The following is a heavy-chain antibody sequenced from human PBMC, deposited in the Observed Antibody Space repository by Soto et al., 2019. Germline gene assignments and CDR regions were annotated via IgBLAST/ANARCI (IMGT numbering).Heavy chain of an antibody. V-gene: IGHV4-39*01. D-gene: IGHD2-21*02. CDR3: VAELAFWCGDCHSGPGNWFGP. Sequence: QLQLQESGPGLVKPSETLSLTCTVSGGSISSGTYYWDWIRQTPGKGLEWIGSVYYSGRTEYNPSLKGRITISVDASKILFSLKMNSLSAADTAVYYCVAELAFWCGDCHSGPGNWFGPWGQGSLVTVSS. CDR1: GGSISSGTYY. CDR2: VYYSGRT. J-gene: IGHJ5*02.